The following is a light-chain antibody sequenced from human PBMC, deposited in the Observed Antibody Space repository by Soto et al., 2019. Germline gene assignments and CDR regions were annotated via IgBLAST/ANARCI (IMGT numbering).Light chain of an antibody. CDR2: AVS. CDR1: SSDVGGYNH. J-gene: IGLJ2*01. CDR3: CSYTRLSTVV. Sequence: QSVLTQPASVSGSPGQSITISCTGTSSDVGGYNHVSWYQHSPGKAPKLILFAVSDRPSGVSHRFSGSKSGNTASLTISGLPADDEADYYCCSYTRLSTVVFGGGTKLTVL. V-gene: IGLV2-14*01.